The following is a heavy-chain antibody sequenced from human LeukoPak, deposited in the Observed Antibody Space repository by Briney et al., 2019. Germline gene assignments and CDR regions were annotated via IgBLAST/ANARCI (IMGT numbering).Heavy chain of an antibody. J-gene: IGHJ4*02. CDR2: IIPIFGTA. Sequence: ASVKVSCKASGGTFSSYAISWVRQAPGQGLEWMGGIIPIFGTANYAQKFQGRVTITADKSTSTAYMELSSLRSEDTAVYYCARAHPGGYYDSSGYFLDYWGQGTLVTVSS. V-gene: IGHV1-69*06. CDR3: ARAHPGGYYDSSGYFLDY. CDR1: GGTFSSYA. D-gene: IGHD3-22*01.